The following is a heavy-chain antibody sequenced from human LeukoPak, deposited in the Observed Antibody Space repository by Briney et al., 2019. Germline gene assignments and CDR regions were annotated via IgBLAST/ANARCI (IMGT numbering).Heavy chain of an antibody. D-gene: IGHD3-16*01. CDR3: ARARLLREPFDY. V-gene: IGHV3-48*02. Sequence: GGSLSLSCDDSGFTLSRNSMKWVRQAPGKGMEWISYINSSGSTIHYADSVKGRFIISRDNANNALYLQMSSLRDEDTAVYYCARARLLREPFDYWGQGTLVTVSS. CDR1: GFTLSRNS. J-gene: IGHJ4*02. CDR2: INSSGSTI.